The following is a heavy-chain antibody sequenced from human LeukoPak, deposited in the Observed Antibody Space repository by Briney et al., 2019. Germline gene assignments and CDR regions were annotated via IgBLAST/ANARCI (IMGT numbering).Heavy chain of an antibody. J-gene: IGHJ4*02. Sequence: SETLSLTCTVSGGSISSCYWSWIRQPPGKGLEWIGYIYYSGSTNYNPSLKSRVTISVDTSKNQFSLKLSSVTAADTAVYYCARDRGRGYSGYDCWGQGTLVTVSS. CDR2: IYYSGST. CDR3: ARDRGRGYSGYDC. CDR1: GGSISSCY. V-gene: IGHV4-59*01. D-gene: IGHD5-12*01.